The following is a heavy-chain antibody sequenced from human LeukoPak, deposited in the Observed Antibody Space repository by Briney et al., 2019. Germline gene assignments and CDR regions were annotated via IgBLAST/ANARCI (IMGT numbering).Heavy chain of an antibody. CDR3: ARHQAASSHTSFDY. Sequence: GGSLRLSCAASGYMFSDYYMSWIRQAPEKGLEWLSYISHSGSTIYYADSVKGRFTISRDNSKNTLYLQMNSLRAEDTAVYYCARHQAASSHTSFDYWGQGTLVTVSS. D-gene: IGHD6-13*01. J-gene: IGHJ4*02. CDR2: ISHSGSTI. V-gene: IGHV3-11*01. CDR1: GYMFSDYY.